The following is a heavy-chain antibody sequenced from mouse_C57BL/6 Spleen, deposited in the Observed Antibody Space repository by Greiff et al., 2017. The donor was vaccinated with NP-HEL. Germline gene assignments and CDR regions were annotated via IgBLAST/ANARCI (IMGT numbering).Heavy chain of an antibody. CDR1: GYTFTSYG. Sequence: VKLVESGAELARPGASVKLSCKASGYTFTSYGISWVKQRTGQGLEWIGEIYPRSGNTYYNEKFKGKATLTADKSSSTAYMELRSLTSEDSAVYFCARGIIYYYGSSYEGGAMDYWGQGTSVTVSS. J-gene: IGHJ4*01. D-gene: IGHD1-1*01. CDR3: ARGIIYYYGSSYEGGAMDY. V-gene: IGHV1-81*01. CDR2: IYPRSGNT.